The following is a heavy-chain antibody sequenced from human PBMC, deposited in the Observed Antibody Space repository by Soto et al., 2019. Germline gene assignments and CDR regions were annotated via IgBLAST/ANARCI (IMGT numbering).Heavy chain of an antibody. CDR1: GFTFSTYA. D-gene: IGHD2-2*01. CDR2: ISGSGAYT. J-gene: IGHJ4*02. Sequence: PGGSLGLSCAASGFTFSTYAMNWVRQPPGKGLEWVSPISGSGAYTYYADSVQGRFTISRDNSKNTLNLQMNSLRAEDTAVYYCARDRHPYSTKYYFDYWGQGTLVTVSS. V-gene: IGHV3-23*01. CDR3: ARDRHPYSTKYYFDY.